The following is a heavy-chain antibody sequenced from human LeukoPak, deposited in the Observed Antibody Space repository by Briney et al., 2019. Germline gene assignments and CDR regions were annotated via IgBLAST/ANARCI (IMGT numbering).Heavy chain of an antibody. J-gene: IGHJ6*02. CDR3: ARLRLHSPYDYGMDV. D-gene: IGHD4-11*01. CDR2: IYYSGST. Sequence: SETLSLTFSVSGDSISTYYWSWIRQSPGKGLEWIGYIYYSGSTNYNPSLKSRVTISIDTSKNQFSLKLSSVTAADTAVYYCARLRLHSPYDYGMDVWGQGTTVTVSS. CDR1: GDSISTYY. V-gene: IGHV4-59*08.